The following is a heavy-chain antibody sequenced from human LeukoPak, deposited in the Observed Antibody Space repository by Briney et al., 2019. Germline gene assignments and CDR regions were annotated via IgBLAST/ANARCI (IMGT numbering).Heavy chain of an antibody. Sequence: SETLSLTCTVSGGSISSYYWSWIRQPPGKGLEWIGYIYYSGSTNYNPSLKSRVTISVDTSKNQFSLKLSSVTAADTAVYYCARLLPDDYSNDNWFDPWGQGTLVTVSS. CDR2: IYYSGST. J-gene: IGHJ5*02. D-gene: IGHD4-11*01. CDR1: GGSISSYY. CDR3: ARLLPDDYSNDNWFDP. V-gene: IGHV4-59*01.